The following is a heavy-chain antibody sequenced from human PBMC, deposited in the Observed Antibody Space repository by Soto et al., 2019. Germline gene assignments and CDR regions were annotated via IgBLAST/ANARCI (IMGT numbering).Heavy chain of an antibody. CDR2: INHSGST. Sequence: QVQLQQWGAGLLKPSKTLSLTCAVYDGSFSGYYWSWIRQPPGKGLEWIGEINHSGSTNYNPSLKSRVTISLDTSKSQFSLKLTSVTAADTAVYYCARVTAVARNVGQNYYFDVMDVWGQGTTVTVSS. J-gene: IGHJ6*02. D-gene: IGHD6-19*01. CDR1: DGSFSGYY. CDR3: ARVTAVARNVGQNYYFDVMDV. V-gene: IGHV4-34*01.